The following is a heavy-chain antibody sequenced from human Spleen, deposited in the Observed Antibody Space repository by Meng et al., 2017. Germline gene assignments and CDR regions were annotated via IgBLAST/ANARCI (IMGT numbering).Heavy chain of an antibody. V-gene: IGHV5-51*01. D-gene: IGHD6-19*01. CDR2: INPADSAS. J-gene: IGHJ3*02. CDR1: GYSFTSYW. Sequence: KVSCKGSGYSFTSYWIGWVRQMPGKGLEWMGSINPADSASRYSPTFQGQVTISADKSSSTAYLQWNSLKASDTAMYYCARGAVNDAFDIWGQGTMVTVSS. CDR3: ARGAVNDAFDI.